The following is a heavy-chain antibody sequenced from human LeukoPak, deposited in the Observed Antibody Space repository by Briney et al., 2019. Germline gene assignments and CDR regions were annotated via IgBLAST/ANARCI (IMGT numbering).Heavy chain of an antibody. CDR2: ISSSGSTI. CDR3: ARTPTITMVRGVIITNNIPTYYFDY. D-gene: IGHD3-10*01. V-gene: IGHV3-11*04. Sequence: GGSLRLSCAASGFTFSDYYMSWIRQAPGKGLEWVSYISSSGSTIYYADSVKGRFTISRDNAKNSLYLQMNSLRADDTAVYYCARTPTITMVRGVIITNNIPTYYFDYWGQGTLVTVSS. CDR1: GFTFSDYY. J-gene: IGHJ4*02.